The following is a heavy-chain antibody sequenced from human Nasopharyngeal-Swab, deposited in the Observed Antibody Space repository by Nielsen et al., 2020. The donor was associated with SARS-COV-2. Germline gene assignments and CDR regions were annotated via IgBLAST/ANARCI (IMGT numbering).Heavy chain of an antibody. CDR3: ARYSLWLPVNWFDP. D-gene: IGHD5-18*01. J-gene: IGHJ5*02. V-gene: IGHV4-30-2*05. Sequence: PGKGLEWIGEIYHSGSTYYNPSLKSRVTISVDTSKNQFSLKLSSVTAADTAVYYCARYSLWLPVNWFDPWGQGTPVTVSS. CDR2: IYHSGST.